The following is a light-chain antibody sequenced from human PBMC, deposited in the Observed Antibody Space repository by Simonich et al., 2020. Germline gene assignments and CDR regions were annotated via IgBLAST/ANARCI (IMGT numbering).Light chain of an antibody. CDR1: SSDVGSYNL. J-gene: IGLJ3*02. CDR3: CSYAGSSTFGV. CDR2: EVR. Sequence: QSALTQPASVSGSPGQSITISCTGTSSDVGSYNLVSWYQQHPGKAPKRSIYEVRKRPSGVSNRCSGSKSGNTASLTISGLQAEDEADYYCCSYAGSSTFGVFGGGTKLTVL. V-gene: IGLV2-23*02.